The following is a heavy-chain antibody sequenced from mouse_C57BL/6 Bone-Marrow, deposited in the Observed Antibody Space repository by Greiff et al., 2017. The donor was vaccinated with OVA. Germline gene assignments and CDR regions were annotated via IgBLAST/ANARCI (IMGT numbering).Heavy chain of an antibody. CDR1: GFNIKDDY. CDR3: TTGHYYGSSYVRWYFDV. CDR2: IDPENGDT. D-gene: IGHD1-1*01. J-gene: IGHJ1*03. Sequence: EVKLQESGAELVRPGASVKLSCTASGFNIKDDYMHWVKQRPEQGLEWIGWIDPENGDTEYASKFQGKATITADPSSNTAYLQLSSLTSEDTAVYYCTTGHYYGSSYVRWYFDVWGTGTTVTVSS. V-gene: IGHV14-4*01.